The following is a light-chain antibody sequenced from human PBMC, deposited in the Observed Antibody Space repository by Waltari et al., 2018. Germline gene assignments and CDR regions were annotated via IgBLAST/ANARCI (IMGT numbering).Light chain of an antibody. V-gene: IGLV2-23*01. CDR1: SSDVGGYNL. CDR3: CSFAGSTTWV. CDR2: EGN. Sequence: QSALTQPASVSGSPGQSITISCTGTSSDVGGYNLVSWYQQHPGKAPKLIIYEGNKWPSGVSPRFSGSKSGNTASLTISGLQAEDEADYYCCSFAGSTTWVFGGGTTLTVL. J-gene: IGLJ3*02.